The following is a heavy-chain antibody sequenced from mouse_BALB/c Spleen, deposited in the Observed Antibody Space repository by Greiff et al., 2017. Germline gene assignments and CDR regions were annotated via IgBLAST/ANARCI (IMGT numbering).Heavy chain of an antibody. Sequence: QVQLQQSGAELARPGASVKLSCKASGYTFTSSWMQWVKQRPGQGLEWIGAIYPGDGDTRYTQKFKGKATLTADKSSSTAYMQLSSLASEDSAVYYCASPLSTMITGAMDYWGQGTSVTVSS. V-gene: IGHV1-87*01. CDR3: ASPLSTMITGAMDY. CDR2: IYPGDGDT. D-gene: IGHD2-4*01. J-gene: IGHJ4*01. CDR1: GYTFTSSW.